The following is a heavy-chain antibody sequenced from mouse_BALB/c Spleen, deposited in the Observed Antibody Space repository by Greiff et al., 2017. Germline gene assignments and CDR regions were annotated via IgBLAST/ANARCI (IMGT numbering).Heavy chain of an antibody. Sequence: VQLQESGAELARPGASVKLSCKASGYTFTSYWMQWVKQRPGQGLEWIGAIYPGDGDTSYNQKFKGKATLTADKSSSTAYMQLSSLTSEDSAVYYCARSYGNYAMDYWGQGTSVTVSS. J-gene: IGHJ4*01. CDR2: IYPGDGDT. CDR1: GYTFTSYW. D-gene: IGHD2-1*01. CDR3: ARSYGNYAMDY. V-gene: IGHV1-87*01.